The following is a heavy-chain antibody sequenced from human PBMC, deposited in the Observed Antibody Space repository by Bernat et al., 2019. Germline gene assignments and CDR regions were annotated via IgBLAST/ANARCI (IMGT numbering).Heavy chain of an antibody. Sequence: EVQLVESGGGLVQPGGSLRLSCAASGFTVSSNYMSWVRQAPGKGLEWVSVIYSGGSTYYADSVKGRFTISRDNSKNTLYLQMNSLRAEDTAVYYCARDKGEDYYYGMAVWGQGTTVTVSS. CDR2: IYSGGST. CDR1: GFTVSSNY. CDR3: ARDKGEDYYYGMAV. J-gene: IGHJ6*02. V-gene: IGHV3-66*01.